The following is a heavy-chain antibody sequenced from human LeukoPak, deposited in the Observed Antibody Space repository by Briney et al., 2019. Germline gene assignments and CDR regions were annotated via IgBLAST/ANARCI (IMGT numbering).Heavy chain of an antibody. D-gene: IGHD5-18*01. J-gene: IGHJ4*02. CDR1: GFTFSNSG. CDR3: ARGVGYSFGTGDY. V-gene: IGHV3-33*01. CDR2: IWYDGSNE. Sequence: GGSLRLSCAASGFTFSNSGIHWVRQAPGKGLEWVALIWYDGSNEYYADSVKGRFTISRDNSKSTLYLQMTSLRAEDTAIYYCARGVGYSFGTGDYWGQGTLVTVSS.